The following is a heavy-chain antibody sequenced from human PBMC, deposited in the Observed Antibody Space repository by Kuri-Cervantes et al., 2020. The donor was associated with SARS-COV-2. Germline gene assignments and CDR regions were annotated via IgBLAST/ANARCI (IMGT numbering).Heavy chain of an antibody. D-gene: IGHD3-3*01. CDR1: GGTFSSYA. J-gene: IGHJ5*02. CDR2: IIPIFGTA. Sequence: ASVKVSCKASGGTFSSYAISWVRQAPGQGLEWMGGIIPIFGTANYAQKFQGRVTITADESTSTVYMELSSLRSEDTAVYYCARGTSSGITIFGVVITDNWFDPWGQGTLVTVSS. V-gene: IGHV1-69*13. CDR3: ARGTSSGITIFGVVITDNWFDP.